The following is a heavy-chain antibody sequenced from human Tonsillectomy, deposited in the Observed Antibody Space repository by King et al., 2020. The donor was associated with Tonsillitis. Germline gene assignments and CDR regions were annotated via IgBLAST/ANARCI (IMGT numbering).Heavy chain of an antibody. CDR2: IYPGDSDT. CDR1: ENTFTSHW. CDR3: ARLGTGTFYPYFDY. Sequence: VQLVESGAEVKKPGESLKISCKASENTFTSHWIGWVRQMPGKGLEWMASIYPGDSDTSYSPSFEGQVSISVDRSIGTAYLQWRSLKASDTAMYYCARLGTGTFYPYFDYWGQGTLVTVSS. D-gene: IGHD1-26*01. V-gene: IGHV5-51*01. J-gene: IGHJ4*02.